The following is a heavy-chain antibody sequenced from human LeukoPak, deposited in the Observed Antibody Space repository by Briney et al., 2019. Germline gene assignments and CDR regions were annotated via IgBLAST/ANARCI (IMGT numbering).Heavy chain of an antibody. J-gene: IGHJ4*01. CDR2: INQGGSES. V-gene: IGHV3-7*01. Sequence: TGGSLRLSCAASGFTFSDFWMGWVRQAPGKGLEWVANINQGGSESYYVDSVKGRFTISRDNAKKSLFLQMNSLRAEDTAVYYCTKGRSNHYWGQGCLVTVST. CDR3: TKGRSNHY. D-gene: IGHD4-11*01. CDR1: GFTFSDFW.